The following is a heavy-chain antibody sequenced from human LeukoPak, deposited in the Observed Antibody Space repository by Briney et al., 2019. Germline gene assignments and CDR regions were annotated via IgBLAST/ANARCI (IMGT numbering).Heavy chain of an antibody. V-gene: IGHV4-61*01. J-gene: IGHJ3*02. Sequence: SETLSLTCTVSGGPVSSGSYYWSWIRQPPGKGLEWIGYIYYSGSTNYNPSLKSRVTISVDTSKNQFSLKLSSVTAADTAVYYCARETGDRVAFDIWGQGTMVTVSS. CDR2: IYYSGST. CDR1: GGPVSSGSYY. CDR3: ARETGDRVAFDI. D-gene: IGHD3-10*01.